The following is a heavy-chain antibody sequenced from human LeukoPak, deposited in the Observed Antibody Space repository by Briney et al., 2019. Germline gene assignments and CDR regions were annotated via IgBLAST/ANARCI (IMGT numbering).Heavy chain of an antibody. CDR2: ISAYNGNT. CDR3: ARDLASSSYNAAFDL. V-gene: IGHV1-18*01. CDR1: GYTFSRYG. D-gene: IGHD6-13*01. Sequence: ASVKVSCKASGYTFSRYGISWVRQAPGQGLEWMGWISAYNGNTNYAQRFQGRVTMTTDTSTSTAYMELRSLRSDDTAVYYCARDLASSSYNAAFDLWGQGTMVTVSS. J-gene: IGHJ3*01.